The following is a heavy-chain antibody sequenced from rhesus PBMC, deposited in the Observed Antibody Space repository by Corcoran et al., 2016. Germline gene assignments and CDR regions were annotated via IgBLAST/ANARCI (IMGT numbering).Heavy chain of an antibody. CDR2: SNPKTGGT. Sequence: QVQLVQSGAEVKKPGSSVKVSCKASGYTFTDYYMHWVGQAPGQGLEWMGESNPKTGGTNYAQEFQGRVTMTRDTSTSTAYMELSSLRSEDTAVYYCARGGYSNFYYYGLDSWGQGVVVTVSS. V-gene: IGHV1-138*01. CDR3: ARGGYSNFYYYGLDS. D-gene: IGHD4-23*01. CDR1: GYTFTDYY. J-gene: IGHJ6*01.